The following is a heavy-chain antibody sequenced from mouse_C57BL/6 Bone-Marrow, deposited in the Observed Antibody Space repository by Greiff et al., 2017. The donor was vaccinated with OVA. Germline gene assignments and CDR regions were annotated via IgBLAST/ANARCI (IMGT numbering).Heavy chain of an antibody. Sequence: EVKLMESGGGLVQPKGSLKLSCAASGFSFNTYAMNWVRQAPGKGLEWVARIRSKSNNYATYYADSVKDRFTISRDDSESMLYLQMNNLKTEDTAMYYCVSPSSGEAMDYWGQGTSVTVSS. CDR3: VSPSSGEAMDY. D-gene: IGHD3-2*02. J-gene: IGHJ4*01. CDR2: IRSKSNNYAT. CDR1: GFSFNTYA. V-gene: IGHV10-1*01.